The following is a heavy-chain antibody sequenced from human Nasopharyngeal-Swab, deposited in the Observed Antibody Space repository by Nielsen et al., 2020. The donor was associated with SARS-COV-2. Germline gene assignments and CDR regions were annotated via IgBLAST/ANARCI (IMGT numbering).Heavy chain of an antibody. Sequence: SETLSLTCAISGDSVSSNSAAWNWIRQSPSRGLEWLGRTYYRSKWCNDYAVSVKSRITINPDTSKNQFSLQLNSVTPEDTAVYYCAREGPGYDYYDSSGYQSTSDAFDIWGQGTMVTVSS. CDR3: AREGPGYDYYDSSGYQSTSDAFDI. CDR2: TYYRSKWCN. V-gene: IGHV6-1*01. D-gene: IGHD3-22*01. J-gene: IGHJ3*02. CDR1: GDSVSSNSAA.